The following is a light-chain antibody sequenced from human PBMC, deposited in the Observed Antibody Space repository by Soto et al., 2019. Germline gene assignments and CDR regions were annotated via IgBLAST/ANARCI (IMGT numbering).Light chain of an antibody. V-gene: IGKV1-5*03. CDR3: QHCNRYSEA. CDR1: QTISSW. J-gene: IGKJ1*01. Sequence: DIQMTQSPSTLSGSVGDRVTITCRASQTISSWLAWYQQKPGKAPKLLIYKASTLKSGVTSRFIGSRSGTEFTLTISSMQPDDFGTYCCQHCNRYSEAFGQGTKVEFK. CDR2: KAS.